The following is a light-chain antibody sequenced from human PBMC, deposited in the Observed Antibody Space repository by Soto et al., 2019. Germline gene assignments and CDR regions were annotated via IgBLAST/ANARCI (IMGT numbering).Light chain of an antibody. CDR1: QDIGNY. CDR3: QQYDTLPPT. CDR2: DAS. Sequence: DVQMTQSPFMSASVGDTVTISCQASQDIGNYLNWYQKRPEKAPKLLIFDASKLEAGVSSKFSGSGSGTEFTLTISSLQPEDIATYYCQQYDTLPPTFGPGTKVDIK. V-gene: IGKV1-33*01. J-gene: IGKJ3*01.